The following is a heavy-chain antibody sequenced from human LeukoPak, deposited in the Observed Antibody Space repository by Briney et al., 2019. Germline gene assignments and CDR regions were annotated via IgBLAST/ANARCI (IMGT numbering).Heavy chain of an antibody. V-gene: IGHV3-23*01. CDR3: AKDLYCSSTSCYYFDY. D-gene: IGHD2-2*01. J-gene: IGHJ4*02. CDR1: GFTFSSYA. Sequence: GGSLRLSCAASGFTFSSYAMSWVRQAPGKGLEWVSAISGSGDSTYCADSVKGRFTISRDNSKNTLYLQMNSLRAEDTAVYYCAKDLYCSSTSCYYFDYWGQGTLVTVSS. CDR2: ISGSGDST.